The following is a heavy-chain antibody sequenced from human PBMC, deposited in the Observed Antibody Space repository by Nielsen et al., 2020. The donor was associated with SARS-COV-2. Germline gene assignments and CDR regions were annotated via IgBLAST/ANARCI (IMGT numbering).Heavy chain of an antibody. Sequence: ASVKVSCKASGYTFTSYAMHWVRQAPGQRLEWMGWINAGNGNTKYSQKFQGRVTITRDTSASTAYMELSSLRSEDTAVYYCAREFGDIVVVPAAMLGDYYYYMDVWGKGTTATVSS. D-gene: IGHD2-2*01. J-gene: IGHJ6*03. CDR3: AREFGDIVVVPAAMLGDYYYYMDV. V-gene: IGHV1-3*01. CDR2: INAGNGNT. CDR1: GYTFTSYA.